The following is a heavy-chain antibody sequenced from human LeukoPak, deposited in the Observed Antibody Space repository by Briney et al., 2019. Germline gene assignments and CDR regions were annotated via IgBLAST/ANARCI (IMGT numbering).Heavy chain of an antibody. V-gene: IGHV3-30*01. CDR1: GFTFSSNW. Sequence: GGSLRLSCGASGFTFSSNWMTWVRQAPGKGLEWVAVISYDGSNKYYADSVKGRFTISRDNSKNTLYLQMNSLRAEDTAVYYCARDQIGSRVAAAGTYFDYWGQGTLVTVSS. CDR2: ISYDGSNK. J-gene: IGHJ4*02. CDR3: ARDQIGSRVAAAGTYFDY. D-gene: IGHD6-13*01.